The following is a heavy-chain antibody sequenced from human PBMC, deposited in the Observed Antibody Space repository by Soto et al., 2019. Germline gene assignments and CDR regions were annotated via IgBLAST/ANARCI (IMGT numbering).Heavy chain of an antibody. CDR2: ITGDSGRT. V-gene: IGHV3-23*04. J-gene: IGHJ3*01. CDR1: GFIFRNYA. CDR3: TMDPNGDNIGAFDF. Sequence: EVQLVESGGGLVQPGGSLRVSCAGSGFIFRNYAMTWVRHGPGNGLECISSITGDSGRTDYADSVKGRFTISRDNSKNTLYLQLYSLRGDDPGIYYCTMDPNGDNIGAFDFWGQGAMVTVSP. D-gene: IGHD2-21*02.